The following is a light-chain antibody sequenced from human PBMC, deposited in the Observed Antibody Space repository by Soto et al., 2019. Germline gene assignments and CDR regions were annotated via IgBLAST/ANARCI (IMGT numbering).Light chain of an antibody. Sequence: QSALTQPPSASGSRGQSVTISCTGTSSDVGGYNYVSWYQQHPGKAPKLLIYEVSQRPSGVPDRFSGSKSGNTAYLTVSGLQAEDEADYYCSSYAGSNHFGYVFGTGTKLTVL. CDR3: SSYAGSNHFGYV. CDR1: SSDVGGYNY. V-gene: IGLV2-8*01. CDR2: EVS. J-gene: IGLJ1*01.